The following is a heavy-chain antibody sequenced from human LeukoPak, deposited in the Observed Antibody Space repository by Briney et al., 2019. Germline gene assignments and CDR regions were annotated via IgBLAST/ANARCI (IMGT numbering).Heavy chain of an antibody. D-gene: IGHD3-22*01. CDR1: GGSVSRSPYY. J-gene: IGHJ4*02. V-gene: IGHV4-39*07. CDR3: ARGVFSGYYSSTFDY. CDR2: IYYSGST. Sequence: SETLSLTCTVSGGSVSRSPYYWGWIRQPPGKGLEWIGNIYYSGSTYYNPSLKSRVTISVDTSKNQFSLKLSSVTAADTAVYYCARGVFSGYYSSTFDYWGQGTLVTVSS.